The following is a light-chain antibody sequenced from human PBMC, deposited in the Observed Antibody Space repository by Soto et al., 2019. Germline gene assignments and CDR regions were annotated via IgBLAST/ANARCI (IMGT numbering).Light chain of an antibody. CDR1: SSDVGGYNY. V-gene: IGLV2-14*01. CDR2: EVS. J-gene: IGLJ1*01. Sequence: QSALTQPASVSGSPGQSITISCTGTSSDVGGYNYVSWYQQHPGKAPKLMIYEVSNRPSGVSNRFSGSKSGNTASLTISGLQADDEADYYCSSYTSSSTPDNYVFGTGTKVTVL. CDR3: SSYTSSSTPDNYV.